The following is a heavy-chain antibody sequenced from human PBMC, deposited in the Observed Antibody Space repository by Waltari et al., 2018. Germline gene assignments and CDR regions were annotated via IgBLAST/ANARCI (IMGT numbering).Heavy chain of an antibody. Sequence: QLQLQESGPGLVKPSETLSLTCTVSGGSISSSSYYWGWIRQPPGKGLEWIGSIYYSGSTYYNPSLKSRVTISVDTSKNQFSLKLSSVTAADTAVYYCARQRQSSSWYRSPWGYWGQGTLVTVSS. CDR1: GGSISSSSYY. CDR2: IYYSGST. CDR3: ARQRQSSSWYRSPWGY. V-gene: IGHV4-39*01. D-gene: IGHD6-13*01. J-gene: IGHJ4*02.